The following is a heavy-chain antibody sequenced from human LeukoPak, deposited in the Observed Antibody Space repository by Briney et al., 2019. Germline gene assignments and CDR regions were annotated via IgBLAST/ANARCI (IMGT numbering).Heavy chain of an antibody. CDR3: ARNILRGITGTGFDP. V-gene: IGHV3-74*01. CDR2: IYSDGSRT. D-gene: IGHD1-20*01. Sequence: GGSLRLSCAASGFTFSSYWMHWVRQGPGKGLVWVSRIYSDGSRTTYADSVKGRFTISGDNAKNTLYLQMNRLRAEDTAVYYCARNILRGITGTGFDPWGQGTLVTVSS. J-gene: IGHJ5*02. CDR1: GFTFSSYW.